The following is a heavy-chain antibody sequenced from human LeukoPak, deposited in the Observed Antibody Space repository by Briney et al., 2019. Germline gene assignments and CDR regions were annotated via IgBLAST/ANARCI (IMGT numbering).Heavy chain of an antibody. CDR3: ARLVGEYWYFDL. D-gene: IGHD6-6*01. Sequence: SETLSLTCTVSGGSISSSSYYWGWIRQPPGKGLEWIGSIYYSGSTYYNPSLKSRVTISVDTSKNQFSLKLTSVTAADTAVYYCARLVGEYWYFDLWGRGTLVTVSS. V-gene: IGHV4-39*01. CDR1: GGSISSSSYY. CDR2: IYYSGST. J-gene: IGHJ2*01.